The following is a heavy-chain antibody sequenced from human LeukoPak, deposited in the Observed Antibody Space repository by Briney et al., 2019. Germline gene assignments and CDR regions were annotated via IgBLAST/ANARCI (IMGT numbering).Heavy chain of an antibody. V-gene: IGHV3-30*18. Sequence: GGSLRLSCAASGFTFSSYGMHWVRQAPGKGLEWVAVISYDGSNKYYADSVKGRFTISRDNSKNTLYLQMNSLRAEDTAVYYCAKEGRGYCSSTSCYQPDYWGQGTLVTVSS. CDR1: GFTFSSYG. CDR3: AKEGRGYCSSTSCYQPDY. CDR2: ISYDGSNK. J-gene: IGHJ4*02. D-gene: IGHD2-2*01.